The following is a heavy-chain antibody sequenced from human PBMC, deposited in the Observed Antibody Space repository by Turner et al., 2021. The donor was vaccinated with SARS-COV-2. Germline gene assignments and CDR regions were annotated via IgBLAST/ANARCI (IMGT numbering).Heavy chain of an antibody. Sequence: QLQLQESGPGLVRPSETLSLICTVSGASISTSHDYWGWIRQPPGKGLEWIGSIYYSGRTFYNPSVKSRVTISVDTSKNDFSLQLSSVTAADTAVYYCMRHDHYGSASINWFNSWGQGTLVTVSS. CDR2: IYYSGRT. CDR1: GASISTSHDY. V-gene: IGHV4-39*01. CDR3: MRHDHYGSASINWFNS. J-gene: IGHJ5*01. D-gene: IGHD3-10*01.